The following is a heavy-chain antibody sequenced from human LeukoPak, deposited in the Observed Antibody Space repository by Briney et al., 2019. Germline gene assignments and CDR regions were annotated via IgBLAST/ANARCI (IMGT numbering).Heavy chain of an antibody. J-gene: IGHJ6*02. CDR2: MNPNSGNT. D-gene: IGHD6-19*01. Sequence: ASVTVSCKASGYTFTSYDINWVRQATGQGLEWMGWMNPNSGNTGYAQKFQGRVTMTRNTSISTAYMELSSLRSEDTAVYYCARGRRDGWLVTSYYYGMDVWGQGTTVTVSS. CDR1: GYTFTSYD. V-gene: IGHV1-8*01. CDR3: ARGRRDGWLVTSYYYGMDV.